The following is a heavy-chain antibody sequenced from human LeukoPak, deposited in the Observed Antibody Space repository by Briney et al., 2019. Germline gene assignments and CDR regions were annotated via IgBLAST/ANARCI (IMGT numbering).Heavy chain of an antibody. Sequence: GGSLRLSCAASGFTFDDYAMHWVRQAPGKGLEWVSGISWNSNSIGYADSVKGRFTISRDNAKNSLYLQMNSLRVEDTALYYCAKDISVVTPLREFDYWGQGTLVTVSS. V-gene: IGHV3-9*01. CDR1: GFTFDDYA. CDR3: AKDISVVTPLREFDY. J-gene: IGHJ4*02. CDR2: ISWNSNSI. D-gene: IGHD4-23*01.